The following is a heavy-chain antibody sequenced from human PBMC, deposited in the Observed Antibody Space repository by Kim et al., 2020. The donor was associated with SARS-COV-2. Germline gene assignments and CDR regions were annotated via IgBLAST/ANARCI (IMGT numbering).Heavy chain of an antibody. V-gene: IGHV3-66*01. CDR2: IYSGGNT. Sequence: GGSLRLSCAVSGFTVSSNYMSWVRQAPGKGLEWVSVIYSGGNTYYADSVKGRCTISRENSMNTLHLQMNSLRAEDTAVYYCARGRRPTHYMDAWGKGTT. D-gene: IGHD4-17*01. J-gene: IGHJ6*03. CDR1: GFTVSSNY. CDR3: ARGRRPTHYMDA.